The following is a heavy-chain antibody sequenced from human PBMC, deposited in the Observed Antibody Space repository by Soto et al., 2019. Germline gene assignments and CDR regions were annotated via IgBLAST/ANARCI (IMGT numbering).Heavy chain of an antibody. CDR1: GFDFSNYW. D-gene: IGHD4-17*01. V-gene: IGHV3-74*03. J-gene: IGHJ5*02. CDR3: ARDQTTGDWFDA. CDR2: INGDGSDI. Sequence: GGSLRLSCGASGFDFSNYWMHWVRQAPGKGLVWVSRINGDGSDIKYADSVKGRFTISRDNAKNTVYLQMNSLRADDTAVYYCARDQTTGDWFDAWGQGAQVTVSS.